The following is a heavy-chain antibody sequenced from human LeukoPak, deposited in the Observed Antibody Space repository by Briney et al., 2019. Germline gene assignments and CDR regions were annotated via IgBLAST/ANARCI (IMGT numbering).Heavy chain of an antibody. D-gene: IGHD4-11*01. CDR2: INPTSGGT. CDR3: ARNDYSNYVGYWYLDL. J-gene: IGHJ2*01. Sequence: ASVKVSCKASGYTFTGYYMHWIRQAPGQGLEWMGWINPTSGGTNYAQKFQGRVTMTWDTSISTAYMELSRLRSDDSAVYYCARNDYSNYVGYWYLDLWGRGTPVTVSS. CDR1: GYTFTGYY. V-gene: IGHV1-2*02.